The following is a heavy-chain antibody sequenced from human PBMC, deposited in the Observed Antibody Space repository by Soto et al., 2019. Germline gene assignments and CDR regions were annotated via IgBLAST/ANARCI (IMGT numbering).Heavy chain of an antibody. V-gene: IGHV3-48*01. Sequence: EVQLVESGGGLVQPGGSLRLSCAASGFSFSTYSINWVRQAPGKGLEWVSYISSSSSTIYYADSVKGRFTISRDNARNSLSLQMNSLRAEDTAVYYCARALSSSSWAFDYWGQGTLVTVSS. CDR2: ISSSSSTI. CDR1: GFSFSTYS. D-gene: IGHD6-13*01. J-gene: IGHJ4*02. CDR3: ARALSSSSWAFDY.